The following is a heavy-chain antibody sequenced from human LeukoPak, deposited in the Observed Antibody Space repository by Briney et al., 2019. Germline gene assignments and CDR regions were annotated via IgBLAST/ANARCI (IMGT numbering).Heavy chain of an antibody. CDR2: INGDGSNI. CDR3: AKGDYRLGY. Sequence: PGGSLRLSCVASGFTFSSYWMHWVRQDPRKGLVWVSRINGDGSNINYADSVRGRFTISRDNAKNTLYLQMNSLRAEDTAVYYCAKGDYRLGYWGQGTLVTVSS. D-gene: IGHD4-11*01. V-gene: IGHV3-74*01. J-gene: IGHJ4*02. CDR1: GFTFSSYW.